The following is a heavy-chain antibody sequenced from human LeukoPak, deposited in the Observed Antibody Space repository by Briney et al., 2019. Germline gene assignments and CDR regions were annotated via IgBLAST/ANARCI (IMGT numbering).Heavy chain of an antibody. Sequence: GGSLRLSCAASGFTFSSYGMHWVRQAPGKGLEWVAFIRYDGSNKYYADSVKGRFTIPRDSSKNTLYLQMNGLRPEDTAVYYCAKDGGVRGPDYYYYMDVWGKGTTVTISS. J-gene: IGHJ6*03. V-gene: IGHV3-30*02. CDR2: IRYDGSNK. CDR1: GFTFSSYG. D-gene: IGHD3-10*01. CDR3: AKDGGVRGPDYYYYMDV.